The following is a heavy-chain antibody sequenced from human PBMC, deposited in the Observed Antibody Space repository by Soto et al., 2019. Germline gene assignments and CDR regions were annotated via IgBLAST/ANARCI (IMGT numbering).Heavy chain of an antibody. V-gene: IGHV4-38-2*02. CDR1: GDSISNDYY. CDR2: IFQSVNT. CDR3: ARDKAGYSYGYGSDY. J-gene: IGHJ4*02. D-gene: IGHD5-18*01. Sequence: PSETLSLTCAVSGDSISNDYYWGWIRQPPGKGLEWIGTIFQSVNTYYNPSLKSRFTISRDNAKNSLYLQMNSLRAEDTAVYYCARDKAGYSYGYGSDYWGQGTLVTVSS.